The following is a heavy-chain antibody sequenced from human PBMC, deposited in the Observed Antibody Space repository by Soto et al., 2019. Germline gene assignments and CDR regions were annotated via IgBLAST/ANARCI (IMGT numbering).Heavy chain of an antibody. Sequence: EVELEESGGGLVQPGGSLRLSCAASGVTLSNFWVHWVRQFPGKGLMWVSLISSDGSSSSYADSVKGRFTISRDNSKKTVFLQMNSLGVEDSGVYYCTRGDTSKLLPHFDYWGQGTLVTVSS. CDR1: GVTLSNFW. CDR2: ISSDGSSS. D-gene: IGHD2-15*01. V-gene: IGHV3-74*01. J-gene: IGHJ4*02. CDR3: TRGDTSKLLPHFDY.